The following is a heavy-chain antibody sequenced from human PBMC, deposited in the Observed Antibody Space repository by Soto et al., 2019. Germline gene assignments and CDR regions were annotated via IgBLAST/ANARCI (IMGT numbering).Heavy chain of an antibody. D-gene: IGHD3-22*01. J-gene: IGHJ5*02. V-gene: IGHV1-46*01. CDR1: GYTFTSYY. CDR3: ARDSYYDSSGRDWFDR. Sequence: ASVKVSCKASGYTFTSYYMHWVRQAPGQGLGWMGIINPSGGSTSYAQKFQGRVTMTRDTSTSTVYMELSSLRSEDTAVYYCARDSYYDSSGRDWFDRWGQGTLVTVSS. CDR2: INPSGGST.